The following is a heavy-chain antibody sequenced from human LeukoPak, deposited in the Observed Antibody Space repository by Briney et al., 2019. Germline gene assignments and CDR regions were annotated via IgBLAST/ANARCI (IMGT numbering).Heavy chain of an antibody. Sequence: GESLKISCKGSGYSFTNYWIAWVRQIPGKGLEWMGILYPDDSDTRYSPSFQGPITFSLDKSINTAFLQWSSLKASDTAMYECARCGYTSSLDYWGQGTLVTVSS. D-gene: IGHD6-13*01. CDR2: LYPDDSDT. CDR3: ARCGYTSSLDY. CDR1: GYSFTNYW. J-gene: IGHJ4*02. V-gene: IGHV5-51*01.